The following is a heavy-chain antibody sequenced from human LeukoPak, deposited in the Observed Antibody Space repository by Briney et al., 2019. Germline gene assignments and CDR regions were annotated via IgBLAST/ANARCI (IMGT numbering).Heavy chain of an antibody. D-gene: IGHD4-17*01. CDR2: IYYSGST. CDR3: ARVSPADYGDLMGGHQSYFDY. J-gene: IGHJ4*02. V-gene: IGHV4-59*01. Sequence: SETLSLTCTVSGGSISGYYWSWIRQPPGKGLEWIGYIYYSGSTNYNPSLKSRVTISVDTSKNQFSLKLSSVTAADTAVYYCARVSPADYGDLMGGHQSYFDYWGQGTLVTVSS. CDR1: GGSISGYY.